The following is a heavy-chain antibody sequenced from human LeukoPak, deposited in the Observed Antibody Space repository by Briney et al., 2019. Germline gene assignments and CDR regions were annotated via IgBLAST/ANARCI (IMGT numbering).Heavy chain of an antibody. CDR2: MNPTSGNT. J-gene: IGHJ5*02. CDR3: ARAGPPKFVGDCSDPRCYTNWFDP. Sequence: ASVKGSCKASGYTFTRFDIHWVRQATGQGLEWMGWMNPTSGNTSYAQKFQGRVTMTRNTSINTAYMELRSLRSEDTGVYYCARAGPPKFVGDCSDPRCYTNWFDPWGQGTLVIVSP. D-gene: IGHD2-2*02. CDR1: GYTFTRFD. V-gene: IGHV1-8*01.